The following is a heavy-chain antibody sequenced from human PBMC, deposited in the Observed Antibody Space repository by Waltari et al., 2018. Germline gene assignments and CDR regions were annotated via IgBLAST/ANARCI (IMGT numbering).Heavy chain of an antibody. J-gene: IGHJ2*01. CDR2: IYPSDADA. CDR3: ARSGTSSSRYFDL. Sequence: EVQVVQSGSEVKQPGESLKISCKGSGYSFTNYWIGWVRQMPGKGLEWMGSIYPSDADARYSPSFQGQVTISADRSISTAYFQWSSLKASDTAMYYCARSGTSSSRYFDLWGRGALVTVSS. CDR1: GYSFTNYW. D-gene: IGHD6-6*01. V-gene: IGHV5-51*01.